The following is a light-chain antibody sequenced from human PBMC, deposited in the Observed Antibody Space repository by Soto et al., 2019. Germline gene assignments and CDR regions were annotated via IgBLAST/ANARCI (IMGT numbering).Light chain of an antibody. Sequence: EIVLTQSPGTLSLSPGERATLSCRASQSVSSSFLAWYQQTPGQAPRLLIYGASRRATGIPDRFSGRGSGTDFTLTISRLEPEDFAMYYCQRYDSFRTFGQGTKVDIK. J-gene: IGKJ1*01. CDR1: QSVSSSF. CDR2: GAS. V-gene: IGKV3-20*01. CDR3: QRYDSFRT.